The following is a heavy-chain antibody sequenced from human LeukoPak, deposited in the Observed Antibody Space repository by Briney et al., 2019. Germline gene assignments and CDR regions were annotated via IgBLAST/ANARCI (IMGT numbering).Heavy chain of an antibody. CDR3: ARGGYGHNMDV. V-gene: IGHV3-74*01. D-gene: IGHD3-10*01. CDR2: IKNAGSDT. CDR1: GCMFSNYY. Sequence: PGGSLRLSCVGSGCMFSNYYMYWVRQAPGKGLVWVSRIKNAGSDTIYADSVKGRFTVSRDNAKNTVYLQMSSLRAEDTAVYYCARGGYGHNMDVWGEGTTVTVSS. J-gene: IGHJ6*03.